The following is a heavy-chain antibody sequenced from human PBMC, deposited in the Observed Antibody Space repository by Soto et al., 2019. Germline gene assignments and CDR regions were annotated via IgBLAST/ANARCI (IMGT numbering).Heavy chain of an antibody. CDR2: IYYRGST. Sequence: QVQLQESGPGLVKPSQTLSLTCTVSGGSISSGDYYWSWIRQPPGKGLEWIGYIYYRGSTYYNPSLKSRVTISVDTSKNQFSLTLRSVTAADTAVYYCARGVGDHGPASTEFVDWGQGTLVTVSS. CDR1: GGSISSGDYY. D-gene: IGHD4-17*01. J-gene: IGHJ4*01. V-gene: IGHV4-30-4*01. CDR3: ARGVGDHGPASTEFVD.